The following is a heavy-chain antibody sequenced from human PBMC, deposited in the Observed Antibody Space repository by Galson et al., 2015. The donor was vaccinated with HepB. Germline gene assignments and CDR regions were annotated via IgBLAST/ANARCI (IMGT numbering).Heavy chain of an antibody. D-gene: IGHD1-1*01. CDR2: ISTSGST. V-gene: IGHV4-61*01. CDR3: AREPGSPYYYSGLDV. J-gene: IGHJ6*02. Sequence: SETLSLTWAVSGGSVSSGSNYWTWIRQPPGKGLEWSGDISTSGSTNYNAPLKRRVTIFLEKSKNKVSLRLRSMTASDTAVYYCAREPGSPYYYSGLDVWGHGTTVTVSS. CDR1: GGSVSSGSNY.